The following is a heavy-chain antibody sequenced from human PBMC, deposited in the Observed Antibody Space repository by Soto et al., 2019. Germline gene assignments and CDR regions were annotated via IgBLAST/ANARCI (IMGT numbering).Heavy chain of an antibody. CDR3: ATEGWSGHFDY. CDR2: IIPILGIA. J-gene: IGHJ4*02. V-gene: IGHV1-69*04. CDR1: GGTFSSYT. D-gene: IGHD2-15*01. Sequence: SVKVSCKASGGTFSSYTISWVRQAPGQGLEWMGRIIPILGIANYAQKFQGRVTITADKSTSTAYMELSSLRSEDTAVYYCATEGWSGHFDYWGQGTLVTVSS.